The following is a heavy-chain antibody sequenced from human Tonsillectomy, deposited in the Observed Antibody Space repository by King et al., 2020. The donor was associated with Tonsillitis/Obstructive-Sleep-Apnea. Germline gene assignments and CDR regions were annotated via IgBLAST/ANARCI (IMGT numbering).Heavy chain of an antibody. CDR3: ARDGGPPESYGMDV. J-gene: IGHJ6*02. CDR2: ISYDGSNI. V-gene: IGHV3-30*04. CDR1: GFTFRTYA. D-gene: IGHD3-16*01. Sequence: QVQLVESGGGVVQPGRSLRLSCAASGFTFRTYAMHWVRQAPGKGLEWVTVISYDGSNIYYADSVKGRFTISRDNSKNTLYLQMNSLRVEDTAVYYCARDGGPPESYGMDVWGQGTTVTVSS.